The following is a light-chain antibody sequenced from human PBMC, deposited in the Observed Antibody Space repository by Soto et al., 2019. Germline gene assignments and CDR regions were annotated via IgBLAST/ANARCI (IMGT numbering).Light chain of an antibody. V-gene: IGLV7-43*01. CDR2: STS. J-gene: IGLJ1*01. Sequence: QAVLLKEPSLILSPGGTAPLPCPPTPGAVTSGYYPNWFQQKPGQAPRALIYSTSNKHSWTPARFSGSLLGGKAALTLSGVQPEDEAEYYCLLYYGGASYVFGTGTKVTVL. CDR3: LLYYGGASYV. CDR1: PGAVTSGYY.